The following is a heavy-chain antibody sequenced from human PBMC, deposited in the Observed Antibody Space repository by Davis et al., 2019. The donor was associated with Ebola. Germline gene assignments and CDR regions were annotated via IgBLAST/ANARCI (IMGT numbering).Heavy chain of an antibody. V-gene: IGHV3-7*03. CDR2: IKQDGSEK. CDR1: GFTFSSYG. CDR3: ARDTWFGDWFGDGMDV. D-gene: IGHD3-10*01. J-gene: IGHJ6*02. Sequence: PGGSLRLSCAASGFTFSSYGMHWVRQAPGKGLEWVANIKQDGSEKYYVDSVKGRFTISRDNAKNSLYLQMNSLRAEDTAVYYCARDTWFGDWFGDGMDVWGQGTTVTVSS.